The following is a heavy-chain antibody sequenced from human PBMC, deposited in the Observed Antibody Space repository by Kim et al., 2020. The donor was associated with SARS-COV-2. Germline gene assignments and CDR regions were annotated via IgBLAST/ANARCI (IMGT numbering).Heavy chain of an antibody. Sequence: ASVKVSCKASGYTFTGYYMHWVRQAPGQGLEWMGRINPNSGGTNYAQKFQGRVTMTRDTSISTAYMELSRLRSDDTAVYYCARDKYSSSWYVIYYYGMDVWGQGTTVTVSS. CDR2: INPNSGGT. CDR1: GYTFTGYY. CDR3: ARDKYSSSWYVIYYYGMDV. D-gene: IGHD6-13*01. J-gene: IGHJ6*02. V-gene: IGHV1-2*06.